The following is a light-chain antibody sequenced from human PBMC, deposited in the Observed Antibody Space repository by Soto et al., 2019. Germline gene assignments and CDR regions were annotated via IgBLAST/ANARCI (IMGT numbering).Light chain of an antibody. V-gene: IGKV1-39*01. J-gene: IGKJ1*01. CDR1: QSIDNF. Sequence: DIQMTQSTYSLSASVGDTVTITCRASQSIDNFLNWYQQKPGKAPKLLIFAASSLHGGVPSRFSGSGSGADFTLTISSLQPEDFATYSCQQSFNAPTFGQGTKVDIK. CDR2: AAS. CDR3: QQSFNAPT.